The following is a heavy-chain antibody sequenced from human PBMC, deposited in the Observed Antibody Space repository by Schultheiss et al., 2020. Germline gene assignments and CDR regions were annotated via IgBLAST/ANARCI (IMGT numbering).Heavy chain of an antibody. CDR3: ARSLAPDDYGGFFDY. Sequence: SETLSLTCTVSGGSMTNYYWSWVRQPPGKGLEWIGHVYYSGSTNYNPSLRTRVTISVDTSNNQFSLKLSSVTAADTAVYYCARSLAPDDYGGFFDYWGQGTLVTVSS. CDR1: GGSMTNYY. CDR2: VYYSGST. J-gene: IGHJ4*02. D-gene: IGHD4-23*01. V-gene: IGHV4-59*01.